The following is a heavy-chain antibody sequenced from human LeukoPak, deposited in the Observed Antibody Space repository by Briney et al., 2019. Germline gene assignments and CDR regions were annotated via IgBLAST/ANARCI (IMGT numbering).Heavy chain of an antibody. Sequence: GRSLRLSCAASGFTFSSYAMHWVRQAPGKGLEWVAVISYDGSNKYYADSVKGRFTISRDNSKNTLYLQTNSLRAEDTAVYYCAGQVLEWSGGWFDPWGQGTLVTVSS. CDR1: GFTFSSYA. CDR3: AGQVLEWSGGWFDP. CDR2: ISYDGSNK. D-gene: IGHD3-3*01. V-gene: IGHV3-30-3*01. J-gene: IGHJ5*02.